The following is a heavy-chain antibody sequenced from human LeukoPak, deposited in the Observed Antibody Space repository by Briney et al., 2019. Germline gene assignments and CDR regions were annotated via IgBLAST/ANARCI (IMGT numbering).Heavy chain of an antibody. CDR3: ASGHDYGDSRLDY. CDR1: GFTFSSYA. V-gene: IGHV3-23*01. Sequence: GGSLRLSCAASGFTFSSYAMSWVRQAPGKGLEWVSAISGSGGSTYYADSVKGRFTISRDNSKNTLYLQMNSLRAEDTAVYYCASGHDYGDSRLDYWGQGTLVTVSS. J-gene: IGHJ4*02. CDR2: ISGSGGST. D-gene: IGHD4-17*01.